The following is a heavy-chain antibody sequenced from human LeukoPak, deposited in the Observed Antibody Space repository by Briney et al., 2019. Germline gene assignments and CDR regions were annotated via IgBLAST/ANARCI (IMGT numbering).Heavy chain of an antibody. CDR3: ATDLKMITFGGVIVIRDY. CDR2: MNPNSGNT. D-gene: IGHD3-16*02. J-gene: IGHJ4*02. V-gene: IGHV1-8*03. Sequence: ASVKVSCKASGYTFTSYDINWVRQATGQGLEWIGWMNPNSGNTGYAQKFQGRVTITRNTSISTAYMELSSLRSEDTAVYYCATDLKMITFGGVIVIRDYWGQGTLVTVSS. CDR1: GYTFTSYD.